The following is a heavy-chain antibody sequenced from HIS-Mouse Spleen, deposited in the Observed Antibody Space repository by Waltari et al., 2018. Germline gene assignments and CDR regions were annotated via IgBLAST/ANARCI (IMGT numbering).Heavy chain of an antibody. D-gene: IGHD6-13*01. CDR3: AREIPYSSSWYDWYFDL. CDR2: IYYSGST. Sequence: QLQLQGSGPGLVKPSETLSLTPTVSGCSHSSTHSYRGWIRQPPGKGLEWIGSIYYSGSTYYNPSLKSRVTISVDTSKTQFSLKLSSVTAADTAVYYCAREIPYSSSWYDWYFDLWGRGTLVTVSS. V-gene: IGHV4-39*07. CDR1: GCSHSSTHSY. J-gene: IGHJ2*01.